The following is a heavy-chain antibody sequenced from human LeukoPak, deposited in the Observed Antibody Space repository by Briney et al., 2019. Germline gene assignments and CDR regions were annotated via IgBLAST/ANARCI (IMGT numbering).Heavy chain of an antibody. D-gene: IGHD3-10*01. J-gene: IGHJ4*02. V-gene: IGHV4-34*01. CDR2: INHSGST. Sequence: SETLSLTCAVHGGSFSGYYWNWIRQPPGRGLEWIGEINHSGSTNYNPSLKSRVTISIDTSKNQFSLKLSSVTAADTAVYYCARALITASGSGEIEYRGQGTLVTISS. CDR1: GGSFSGYY. CDR3: ARALITASGSGEIEY.